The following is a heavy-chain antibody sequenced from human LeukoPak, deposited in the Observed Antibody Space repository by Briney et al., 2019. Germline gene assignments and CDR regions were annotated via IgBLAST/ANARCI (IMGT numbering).Heavy chain of an antibody. CDR3: ARTGYSSGWSSTYFDY. Sequence: SETLSLTCTVSGGSISSYYWSWSRQPPGKGLEWIGYIYYSGSTNYNPSLKSRVTISVDTSKNQFSLKLSSVTAADTAVYYCARTGYSSGWSSTYFDYWGQGTLVTVSS. D-gene: IGHD6-19*01. J-gene: IGHJ4*02. CDR1: GGSISSYY. V-gene: IGHV4-59*01. CDR2: IYYSGST.